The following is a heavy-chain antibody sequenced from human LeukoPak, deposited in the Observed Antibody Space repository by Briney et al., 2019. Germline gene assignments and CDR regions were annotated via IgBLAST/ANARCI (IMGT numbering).Heavy chain of an antibody. J-gene: IGHJ4*02. CDR2: IKQDGGEK. Sequence: PGGSLRLSCAASAFTFSSYWMTWVRQAPGKGLEWVANIKQDGGEKYHVDSVKGRFTISRDNAKNSLYLQMNSLRAEDTAVYYCARESGNWNFRYFDYWGQGTLVTASS. CDR1: AFTFSSYW. CDR3: ARESGNWNFRYFDY. V-gene: IGHV3-7*01. D-gene: IGHD1-7*01.